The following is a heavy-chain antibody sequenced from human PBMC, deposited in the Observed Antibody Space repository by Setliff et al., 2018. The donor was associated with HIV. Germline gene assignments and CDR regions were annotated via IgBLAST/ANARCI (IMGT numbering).Heavy chain of an antibody. CDR1: GFPFSSYG. V-gene: IGHV1-18*01. CDR3: ASCMAGHYYYYMDV. D-gene: IGHD6-19*01. Sequence: ASVKVSCKASGFPFSSYGISWVRQAPGQGLEWMGWISAYNGKTEYAQNFQGRVTMTADISTSTAWTSTSTAYMELRSLRSDDTAVYYCASCMAGHYYYYMDVWGKGTTVTVSS. CDR2: ISAYNGKT. J-gene: IGHJ6*03.